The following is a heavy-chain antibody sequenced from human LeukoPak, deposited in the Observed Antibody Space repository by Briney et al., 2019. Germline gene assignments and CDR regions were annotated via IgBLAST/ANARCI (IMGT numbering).Heavy chain of an antibody. V-gene: IGHV4-59*08. CDR1: GGSISSYY. Sequence: SETLSLTCTVSGGSISSYYWSWIRQPPGKGLEWIGNIYYSGYTNYNPSLKSRVAIAIDTTKNQFSLKLSSVTAAGTTVYYCARLPSIAGPSDYWGQGTLVTVSS. CDR3: ARLPSIAGPSDY. J-gene: IGHJ4*02. D-gene: IGHD6-6*01. CDR2: IYYSGYT.